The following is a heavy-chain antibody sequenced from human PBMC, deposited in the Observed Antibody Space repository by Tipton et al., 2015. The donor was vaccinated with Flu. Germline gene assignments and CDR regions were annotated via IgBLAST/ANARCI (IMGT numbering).Heavy chain of an antibody. D-gene: IGHD3-10*01. Sequence: TLSLTCTVSGGNIGSLYWNWIRQSPGKGLEWLGYIHFSGNTNYNPSLRGRVTISADTSEGRFSLRLTSVTAADTAMYYCARSGGGSWFGAFDRWGRGTLVTVSS. J-gene: IGHJ4*02. CDR2: IHFSGNT. CDR3: ARSGGGSWFGAFDR. CDR1: GGNIGSLY. V-gene: IGHV4-59*08.